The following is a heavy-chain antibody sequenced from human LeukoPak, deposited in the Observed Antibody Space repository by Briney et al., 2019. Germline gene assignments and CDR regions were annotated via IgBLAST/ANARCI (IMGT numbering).Heavy chain of an antibody. Sequence: PGGSLRLSCAASGFTFSSYWMNWVRQAPGKGLEWVANIKEDGSEKYYVDSVKGRFTISRDNAKNTLYLQMGSLRAEDMAVYYCARRGSYYGDSMDYWGQGTLVTVSS. CDR1: GFTFSSYW. CDR3: ARRGSYYGDSMDY. J-gene: IGHJ4*02. V-gene: IGHV3-7*01. D-gene: IGHD1-26*01. CDR2: IKEDGSEK.